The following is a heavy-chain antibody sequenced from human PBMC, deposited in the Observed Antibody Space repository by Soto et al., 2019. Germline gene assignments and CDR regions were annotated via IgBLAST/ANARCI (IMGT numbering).Heavy chain of an antibody. CDR3: ARDQGSHPGD. CDR2: IHHSGST. V-gene: IGHV4-4*02. D-gene: IGHD6-13*01. J-gene: IGHJ4*02. CDR1: GLSISSGDW. Sequence: QVQLQESGPGLVRPSGTVSLTFAVSGLSISSGDWWSWVRQPPGQGLAWIGEIHHSGSTNYNPSLKSRVTMSVVPSKDLFSLTLTSVTAADTAFYYCARDQGSHPGDWGQGTLVSVSS.